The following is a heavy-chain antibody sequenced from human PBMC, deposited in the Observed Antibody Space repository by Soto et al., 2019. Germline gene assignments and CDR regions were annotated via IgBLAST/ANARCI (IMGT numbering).Heavy chain of an antibody. CDR3: ARVNVPAASSAWFDP. J-gene: IGHJ5*02. CDR1: GYTFTSYG. CDR2: ISAYNGNT. D-gene: IGHD2-2*01. Sequence: QVQLVQSGAEVKKPGASVKVSCKASGYTFTSYGISWVRQAPGQGLEWMGWISAYNGNTNYAQKRQGRVTMTTDTATSTAYMELRSLRSDDTAVYYCARVNVPAASSAWFDPWGQGTLVTVSS. V-gene: IGHV1-18*01.